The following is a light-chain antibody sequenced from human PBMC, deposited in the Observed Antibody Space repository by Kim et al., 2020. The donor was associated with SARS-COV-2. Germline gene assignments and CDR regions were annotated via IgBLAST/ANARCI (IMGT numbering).Light chain of an antibody. V-gene: IGKV1-5*03. Sequence: AFVGDRATITGQVTQSIYSYLAWYKQKPSNVPKDVIYKASTLEGGVPTRFSGSVAGTELTLTIRSLQTDDLATYYCQQFYTFPIAFGQGTRLEIK. J-gene: IGKJ5*01. CDR3: QQFYTFPIA. CDR1: QSIYSY. CDR2: KAS.